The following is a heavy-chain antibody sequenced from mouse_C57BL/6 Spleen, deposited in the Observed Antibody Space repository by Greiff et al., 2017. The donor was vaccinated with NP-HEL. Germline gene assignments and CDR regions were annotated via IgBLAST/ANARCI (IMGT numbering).Heavy chain of an antibody. CDR1: GYTFTSYG. J-gene: IGHJ4*01. D-gene: IGHD1-1*01. CDR3: ARWGLLRAMDY. V-gene: IGHV1-81*01. CDR2: IYPRSGNT. Sequence: VQLQQSGAELARPGASVKLSCKASGYTFTSYGISWVKQRTGQGLEWIGEIYPRSGNTYYNEKFKGKATLTADKSSSTAYMELRSLTSEDSAVYFCARWGLLRAMDYWGQGTSVTVSS.